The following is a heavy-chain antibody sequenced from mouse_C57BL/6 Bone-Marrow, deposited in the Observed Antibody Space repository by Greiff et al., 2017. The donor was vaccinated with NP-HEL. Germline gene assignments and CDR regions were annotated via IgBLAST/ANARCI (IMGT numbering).Heavy chain of an antibody. CDR1: GYTFTSYW. D-gene: IGHD1-1*01. J-gene: IGHJ1*03. CDR3: AITTVVATDFDV. V-gene: IGHV1-69*01. Sequence: QVQLKQPGAELVMPGASVKLSCKASGYTFTSYWMHWVKQRPGQGLEWIGEIDPSDSYTNYNQKFKGKSTLTVDKSSGTAYMQLSSLTSEDSAVYYCAITTVVATDFDVWGTGTTVTVSS. CDR2: IDPSDSYT.